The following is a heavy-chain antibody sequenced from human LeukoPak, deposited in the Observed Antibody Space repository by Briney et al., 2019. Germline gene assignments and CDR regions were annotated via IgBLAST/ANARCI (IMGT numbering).Heavy chain of an antibody. V-gene: IGHV1-24*01. J-gene: IGHJ4*02. CDR1: GYTLTELS. CDR2: FDPEDGET. CDR3: ARAVKERTSGGSWDYFDY. Sequence: ASVKVSCKVSGYTLTELSMHWVRQAPGKGLEWMGGFDPEDGETIYAQKFQGRVTMTEDTSTDTAYMELSSLRSEDTAVYYCARAVKERTSGGSWDYFDYWGQGTLVTVSS. D-gene: IGHD2-15*01.